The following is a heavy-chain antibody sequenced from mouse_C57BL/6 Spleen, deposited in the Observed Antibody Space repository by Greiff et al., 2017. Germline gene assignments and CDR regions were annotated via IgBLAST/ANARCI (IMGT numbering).Heavy chain of an antibody. V-gene: IGHV1-82*01. CDR3: TRGSYYSNYGGYAMDY. CDR1: GYAFSSSW. CDR2: IYPGDGDT. Sequence: QVQLQQSGPELVKPGASVKISCKASGYAFSSSWMNWVKQRPGKGLEWIGRIYPGDGDTNYNGKFKGKATLTADKSSSTAYMQLNSLTSEDSAVYICTRGSYYSNYGGYAMDYWGQGTSVTVSS. J-gene: IGHJ4*01. D-gene: IGHD2-5*01.